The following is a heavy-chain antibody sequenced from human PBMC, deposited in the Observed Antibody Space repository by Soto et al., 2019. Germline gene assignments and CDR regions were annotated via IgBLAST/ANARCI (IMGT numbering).Heavy chain of an antibody. D-gene: IGHD3-10*01. Sequence: QVQLVESGGGVVQPGRSLRLSCAASGFTFSSYGMHWVRQAPGKGLEWVAVISYDGSNKYYADSVKGRFTISRDNSKNTLYLQMNSLRAEDTAVYYCAYLFQATYYYGSALPERVPWGQGTLVTVSS. CDR1: GFTFSSYG. J-gene: IGHJ5*02. CDR3: AYLFQATYYYGSALPERVP. CDR2: ISYDGSNK. V-gene: IGHV3-30*03.